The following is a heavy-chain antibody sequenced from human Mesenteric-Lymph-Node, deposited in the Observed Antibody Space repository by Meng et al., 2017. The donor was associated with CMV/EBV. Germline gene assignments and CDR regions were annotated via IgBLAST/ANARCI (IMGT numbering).Heavy chain of an antibody. CDR1: GYTFTDYY. V-gene: IGHV1-8*03. J-gene: IGHJ6*02. D-gene: IGHD2-2*01. CDR3: AREDIVVVPALYGMDV. Sequence: ASVKVSCKASGYTFTDYYVHWVRQAPGQGLEWMGWMNPNSGNTGYAQKFQGRVTITRNTSISTAYMELSSLRSEDTAVYYCAREDIVVVPALYGMDVWGQGTTVTVSS. CDR2: MNPNSGNT.